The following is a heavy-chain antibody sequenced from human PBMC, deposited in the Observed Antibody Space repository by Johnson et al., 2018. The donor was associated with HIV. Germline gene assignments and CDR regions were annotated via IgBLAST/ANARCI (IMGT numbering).Heavy chain of an antibody. J-gene: IGHJ3*01. CDR3: ARVQIAARWSDALHF. D-gene: IGHD6-6*01. V-gene: IGHV3-30*04. Sequence: QVQLVESGGGVVQPGRSLRLSCAASGFTFSSYTMYWVRQAPGKGLEWVAVISYDGTNEYYAESVKARFTISRDNSKNTLYLVMNRLRPEDTAVYYCARVQIAARWSDALHFWGQGTKVTVSS. CDR1: GFTFSSYT. CDR2: ISYDGTNE.